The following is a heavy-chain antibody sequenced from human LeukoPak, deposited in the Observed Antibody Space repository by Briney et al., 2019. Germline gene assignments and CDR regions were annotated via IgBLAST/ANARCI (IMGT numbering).Heavy chain of an antibody. D-gene: IGHD3-10*01. J-gene: IGHJ3*02. Sequence: ASVKVSCKASGYTFTRYAMNWVRQAPGQGLEWMGWINTNTGNPTYAQGFTGRFVFSLDTPVSTAYLQISSLKAEDTAVYYCAREVIWARVYDAFDIWGQGTMVTVSS. CDR1: GYTFTRYA. CDR2: INTNTGNP. V-gene: IGHV7-4-1*02. CDR3: AREVIWARVYDAFDI.